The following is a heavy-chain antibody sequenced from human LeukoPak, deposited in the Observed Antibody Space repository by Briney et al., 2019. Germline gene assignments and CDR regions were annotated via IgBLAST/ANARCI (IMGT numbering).Heavy chain of an antibody. J-gene: IGHJ6*02. CDR2: INHSGST. D-gene: IGHD3-3*01. CDR1: GGSFSGNY. Sequence: SETLSLTCAVYGGSFSGNYWSWIRQPPGKGLEWIGEINHSGSTNYNPSLKSRVTISVDTSKNQFSLKLSSVTAADTAVYYCARGSGGTIFGVVIPQYYYYGMDVWGQGTTVTVSS. V-gene: IGHV4-34*01. CDR3: ARGSGGTIFGVVIPQYYYYGMDV.